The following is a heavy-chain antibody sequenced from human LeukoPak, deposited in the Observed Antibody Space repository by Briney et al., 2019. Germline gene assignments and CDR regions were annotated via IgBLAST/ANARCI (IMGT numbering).Heavy chain of an antibody. V-gene: IGHV3-7*01. CDR1: GFTFSSYW. CDR2: IKQDGSEK. Sequence: GGSLRLSCAASGFTFSSYWMSWVRQAPGKGLEWVANIKQDGSEKYYVDSVKGRFTISRDNAKNSLYLQMNSLRAEDTAVYYCAKSRLDYYYYYMDVWGKGTTVTVSS. D-gene: IGHD6-19*01. J-gene: IGHJ6*03. CDR3: AKSRLDYYYYYMDV.